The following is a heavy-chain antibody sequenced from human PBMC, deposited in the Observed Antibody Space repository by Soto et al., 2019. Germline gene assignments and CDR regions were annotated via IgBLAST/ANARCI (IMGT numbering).Heavy chain of an antibody. CDR1: GFTFSSYA. J-gene: IGHJ5*02. Sequence: PGGSLTLSCAASGFTFSSYAMSWVPQAPGKGLEWVSAISSSGGSTYYADSVKGRFTISRDNSKNTLYLQMNSLRAEDTAVYYCAKDGYSGYGPDWFDPWGQGTLVTVSS. CDR3: AKDGYSGYGPDWFDP. D-gene: IGHD5-12*01. V-gene: IGHV3-23*01. CDR2: ISSSGGST.